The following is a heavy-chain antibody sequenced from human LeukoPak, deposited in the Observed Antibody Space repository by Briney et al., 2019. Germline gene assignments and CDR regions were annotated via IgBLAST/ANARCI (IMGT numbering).Heavy chain of an antibody. Sequence: GGSLRLSCAASGFTFSSYAMSWVRQAPGKGLAWVSRITDEGSSTSYADSVKGRFTISRDNTKNTLYLQMKSLRAEDTAVYYCARAVRTYDSSGDYLDAFDIWGQGTMVTVSS. J-gene: IGHJ3*02. CDR3: ARAVRTYDSSGDYLDAFDI. V-gene: IGHV3-74*01. D-gene: IGHD3-22*01. CDR1: GFTFSSYA. CDR2: ITDEGSST.